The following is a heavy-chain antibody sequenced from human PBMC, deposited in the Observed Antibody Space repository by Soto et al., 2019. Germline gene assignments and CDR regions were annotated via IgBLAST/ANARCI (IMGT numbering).Heavy chain of an antibody. CDR1: GFTFISYA. V-gene: IGHV3-30-3*01. J-gene: IGHJ4*02. D-gene: IGHD1-26*01. CDR3: ARDLSSGSYGGGY. Sequence: QVQLVESGGGVVQPGRSLRLSCAASGFTFISYAMHWVRQAPGKGLEWVAVISYDGSNKYYADSVKGRFTISRDNSKNTLYLQMNSLRAEDTAVYYCARDLSSGSYGGGYWGQGTLVTVSS. CDR2: ISYDGSNK.